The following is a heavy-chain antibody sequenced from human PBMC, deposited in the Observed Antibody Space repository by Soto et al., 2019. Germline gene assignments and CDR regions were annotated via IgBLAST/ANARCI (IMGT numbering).Heavy chain of an antibody. CDR3: AKDQADYDSTLAFDY. Sequence: GGSLRLSCAASGFTFSSYWMHWVRQAPGKGLVWVSRINSDGSSTSYADSVKGRFTISRDNAKNTLYLQMNSLRAEDTAVYYCAKDQADYDSTLAFDYWGQGTLVTVSS. J-gene: IGHJ4*02. CDR2: INSDGSST. CDR1: GFTFSSYW. D-gene: IGHD3-22*01. V-gene: IGHV3-74*01.